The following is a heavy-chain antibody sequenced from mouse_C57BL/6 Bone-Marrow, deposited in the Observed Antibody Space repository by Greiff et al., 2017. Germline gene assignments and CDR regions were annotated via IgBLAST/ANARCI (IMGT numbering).Heavy chain of an antibody. D-gene: IGHD3-1*01. V-gene: IGHV1-50*01. CDR3: ARSGPAWFAY. CDR2: IDPSDSYT. Sequence: VKLQQPGAELVKPGASVKLSCKASGYTFTSYWMQWVKQRPGQGLEWIGEIDPSDSYTNYNQKFKGKATLTVDTSSSTAYMQLSSLTSEDSAVYYCARSGPAWFAYWGQGTLVTVSA. J-gene: IGHJ3*01. CDR1: GYTFTSYW.